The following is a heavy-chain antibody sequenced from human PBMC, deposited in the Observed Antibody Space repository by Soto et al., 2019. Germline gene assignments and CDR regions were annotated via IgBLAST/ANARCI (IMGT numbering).Heavy chain of an antibody. CDR2: ISGSGGST. J-gene: IGHJ4*02. CDR1: GFTFSSYA. Sequence: GGSLRLSCAASGFTFSSYAMSWVRQAPGKGLEWVSAISGSGGSTYYADSVKGRFTISRDNSKNTLYLQMNSLRAEDTAIYYCAKDRPYDILTGSPYYVDYWGQGTLVTVSS. CDR3: AKDRPYDILTGSPYYVDY. D-gene: IGHD3-9*01. V-gene: IGHV3-23*01.